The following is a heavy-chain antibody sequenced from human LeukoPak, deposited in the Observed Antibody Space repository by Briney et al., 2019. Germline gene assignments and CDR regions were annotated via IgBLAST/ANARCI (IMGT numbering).Heavy chain of an antibody. D-gene: IGHD3-16*01. J-gene: IGHJ6*03. CDR1: GFTFSTYW. V-gene: IGHV3-7*03. CDR3: AKGGGGRLIYYYYMDV. CDR2: IKQDGSEK. Sequence: GGSLRLSCAASGFTFSTYWMSWVRQAPGKGLEWVANIKQDGSEKYYVDSVKGRFTISRDNAKNSLYLQMNSLRAEDMALYYCAKGGGGRLIYYYYMDVWGKGTTVTVSS.